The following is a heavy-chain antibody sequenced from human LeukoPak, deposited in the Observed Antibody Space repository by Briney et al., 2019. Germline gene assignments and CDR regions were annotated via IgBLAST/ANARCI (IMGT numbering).Heavy chain of an antibody. CDR2: MNPNSGNT. CDR3: ARGGILGGDFWSGYYSYYYYGMDV. CDR1: GYTSTSYD. V-gene: IGHV1-8*01. J-gene: IGHJ6*02. D-gene: IGHD3-3*01. Sequence: ASVKVSCKASGYTSTSYDINWVRQATGQGLEWMGWMNPNSGNTGYAQKFQGRVTMTRNTSISTAYMELSSLRSEDTAVYYCARGGILGGDFWSGYYSYYYYGMDVWGQGTTVTVSS.